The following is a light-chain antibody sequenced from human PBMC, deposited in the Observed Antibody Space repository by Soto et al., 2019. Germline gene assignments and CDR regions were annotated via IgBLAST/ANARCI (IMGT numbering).Light chain of an antibody. V-gene: IGKV3-15*01. CDR3: QQYNSYSEA. Sequence: EIVMTQSPATLSVSPGERATLSCRASQSVSSNLAWYQQKPGQAPRLLIYGASTRATGIPARFSGSGSGTEFTLSISSVEPEDFAVYYCQQYNSYSEAFGQGTKVDIK. CDR2: GAS. J-gene: IGKJ1*01. CDR1: QSVSSN.